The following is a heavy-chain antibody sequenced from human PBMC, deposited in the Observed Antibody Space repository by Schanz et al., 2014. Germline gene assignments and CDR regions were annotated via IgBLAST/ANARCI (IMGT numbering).Heavy chain of an antibody. CDR1: GFAVDNYY. CDR2: ISGSGGST. D-gene: IGHD6-13*01. J-gene: IGHJ4*02. Sequence: EVQLVESGGGLVQPGGSLRLSCAASGFAVDNYYMSCVRQAPGKGLEWVSAISGSGGSTYYADSVKGRFTISRVNSKNTLYLQLNSLRAEDTAVYYCAKSQGSSFDSWGQGTLVTVSS. CDR3: AKSQGSSFDS. V-gene: IGHV3-23*04.